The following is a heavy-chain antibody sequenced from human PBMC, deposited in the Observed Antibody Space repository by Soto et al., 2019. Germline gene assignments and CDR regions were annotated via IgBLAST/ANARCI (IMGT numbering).Heavy chain of an antibody. Sequence: LCGGSISGYYWSWIRQSPEKGLEWIGHVYYSGSNKYNPSLKSRVTISVDTSKNQFSLNLRSVTAADTAVYYCAMTVTTLYYWFDPWGQGILVTVSS. J-gene: IGHJ5*02. CDR3: AMTVTTLYYWFDP. CDR2: VYYSGSN. V-gene: IGHV4-59*08. D-gene: IGHD4-4*01. CDR1: GGSISGYY.